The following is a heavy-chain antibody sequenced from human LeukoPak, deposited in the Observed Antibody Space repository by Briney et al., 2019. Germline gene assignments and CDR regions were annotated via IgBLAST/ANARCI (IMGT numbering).Heavy chain of an antibody. CDR1: GGSISSGDYY. V-gene: IGHV4-30-4*08. J-gene: IGHJ5*02. CDR2: IYYSGST. CDR3: ARDAHWGLGWFDP. D-gene: IGHD7-27*01. Sequence: SQTLSLTCTVSGGSISSGDYYWSWIRQPPGKGLEWIGYIYYSGSTYYNPSLKSRVTISVDTSKNQFSLKLSSVTAADTAVYHCARDAHWGLGWFDPWGQGTLVTVSS.